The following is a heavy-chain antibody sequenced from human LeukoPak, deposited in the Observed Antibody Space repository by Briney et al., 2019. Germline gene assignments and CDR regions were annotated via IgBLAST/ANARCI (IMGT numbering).Heavy chain of an antibody. CDR2: IIPIFGTA. CDR3: ATNERRWLQVTAFDI. Sequence: ASVKVSCKASGGTFSSYAISWVRQAPGQGLEWMGGIIPIFGTANYAQKFQGRATITADKSTSTDYMELSSLRSEDTAVYYCATNERRWLQVTAFDIWGQGTMVTVSS. J-gene: IGHJ3*02. CDR1: GGTFSSYA. D-gene: IGHD5-24*01. V-gene: IGHV1-69*06.